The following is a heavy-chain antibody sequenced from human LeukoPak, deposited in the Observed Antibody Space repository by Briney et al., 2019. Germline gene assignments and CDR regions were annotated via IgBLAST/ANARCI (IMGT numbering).Heavy chain of an antibody. V-gene: IGHV4-59*01. CDR2: IYYSGST. Sequence: SEMLSLTCTVPGGSISSYYWSWIRQPPGKGLEWIGYIYYSGSTNYNPSLKSRVTISVDTSKNQFSLRLSSVTAADTAVYYCARTMKGDFWSGYSYYYYYYMDVWGKGTTVTVSS. CDR3: ARTMKGDFWSGYSYYYYYYMDV. CDR1: GGSISSYY. D-gene: IGHD3-3*01. J-gene: IGHJ6*03.